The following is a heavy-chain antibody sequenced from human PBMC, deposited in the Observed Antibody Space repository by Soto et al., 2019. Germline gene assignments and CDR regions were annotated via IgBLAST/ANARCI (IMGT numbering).Heavy chain of an antibody. J-gene: IGHJ2*01. Sequence: QVQLVESGGGVVQPGRSLRLSCAASGFTFSSYGMHWVRQAPGKGLEWVAVIWYDGSNKYYADSVKGRLTISRDNSKNTLYLQMNSLRAEDTAVYYCARDSGGYDTWYFDLWGRGTLVTVSS. CDR2: IWYDGSNK. V-gene: IGHV3-33*01. D-gene: IGHD5-12*01. CDR3: ARDSGGYDTWYFDL. CDR1: GFTFSSYG.